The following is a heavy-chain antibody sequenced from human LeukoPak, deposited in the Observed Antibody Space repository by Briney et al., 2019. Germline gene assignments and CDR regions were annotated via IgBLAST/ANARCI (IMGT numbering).Heavy chain of an antibody. V-gene: IGHV1-69*13. D-gene: IGHD5-18*01. J-gene: IGHJ4*02. Sequence: ASVKVSCKASGGTFSSYAISWVRQAPGQGLEWMGGIIPIFGTANYAQEFQGRVTITADESTSTAYMELSSLRSEDTAVYYCARVLPRGYSYGEIDYWGQGTLVTVSS. CDR1: GGTFSSYA. CDR3: ARVLPRGYSYGEIDY. CDR2: IIPIFGTA.